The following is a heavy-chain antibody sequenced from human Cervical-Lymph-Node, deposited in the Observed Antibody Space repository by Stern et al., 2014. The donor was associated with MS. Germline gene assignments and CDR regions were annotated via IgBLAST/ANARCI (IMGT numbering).Heavy chain of an antibody. D-gene: IGHD6-13*01. J-gene: IGHJ4*02. CDR2: IIPTLGTV. V-gene: IGHV1-69*19. Sequence: QVKLVQSGAEVKKPGSSVKVSCKTSGGTFTSYGITWVRQASGQGLEWMGGIIPTLGTVNYAQKFQDRITITADYSTNTVDMELTSLRSEDTAVYYCARINRDRSSWYDYWGQGTLVTVSS. CDR3: ARINRDRSSWYDY. CDR1: GGTFTSYG.